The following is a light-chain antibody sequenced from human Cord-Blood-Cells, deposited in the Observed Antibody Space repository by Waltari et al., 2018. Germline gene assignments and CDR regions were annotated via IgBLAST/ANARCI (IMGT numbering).Light chain of an antibody. V-gene: IGLV7-46*01. J-gene: IGLJ3*02. Sequence: QAVVTQEPSLTVSPGGPVTLTCGSSTAAVTSGHYPYWFQQKPGQAPRTLSYDTSNKHSWTPARFSGSLLGGKAALTLSGAQPEDEAEYYCLLSYSGARVFGGGTKLTVL. CDR1: TAAVTSGHY. CDR3: LLSYSGARV. CDR2: DTS.